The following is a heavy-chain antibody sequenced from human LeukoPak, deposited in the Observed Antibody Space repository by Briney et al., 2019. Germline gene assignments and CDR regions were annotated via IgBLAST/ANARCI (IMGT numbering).Heavy chain of an antibody. Sequence: GGSLRLSCATSGLSFSRYSMNWVRQAPGKGLEWVSAISGSGGSTYYADSVKGRFTISRDNSKNTLYLQMNSLRAEDTAVYYCAKGRYYDSSGPFDYWGQGTLVTVSS. CDR1: GLSFSRYS. V-gene: IGHV3-23*01. CDR3: AKGRYYDSSGPFDY. D-gene: IGHD3-22*01. CDR2: ISGSGGST. J-gene: IGHJ4*02.